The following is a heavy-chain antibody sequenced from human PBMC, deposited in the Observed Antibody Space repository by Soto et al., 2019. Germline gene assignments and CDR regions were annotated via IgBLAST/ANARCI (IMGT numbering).Heavy chain of an antibody. CDR3: AKSSRGSSWFDY. D-gene: IGHD6-13*01. CDR1: GFTFSSYG. V-gene: IGHV3-30*18. Sequence: PGGSLRLSCAASGFTFSSYGMHWVRQAPGKGLEWVAVISYDGSNKYYADSVKGRFTISRDNSKNTLYLQMNSLRAEDTAVYYCAKSSRGSSWFDYWGQGTMVTVYS. CDR2: ISYDGSNK. J-gene: IGHJ4*02.